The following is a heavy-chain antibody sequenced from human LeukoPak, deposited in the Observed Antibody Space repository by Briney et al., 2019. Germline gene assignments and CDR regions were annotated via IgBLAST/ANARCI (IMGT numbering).Heavy chain of an antibody. J-gene: IGHJ3*02. D-gene: IGHD4-23*01. V-gene: IGHV4-39*07. CDR3: ARSTVVFIGPDAFDI. CDR2: IYYSGST. CDR1: GGSISSSSYY. Sequence: SETLSLTCTVSGGSISSSSYYWGWIRQPPGKGLEWIGSIYYSGSTNYNPSLKSRVTISVDTSKNQFSLKLSSVTAADTAVYYCARSTVVFIGPDAFDIWGQGTMVTVSS.